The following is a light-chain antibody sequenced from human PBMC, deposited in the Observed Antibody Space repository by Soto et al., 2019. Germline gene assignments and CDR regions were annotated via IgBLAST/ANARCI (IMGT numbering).Light chain of an antibody. CDR2: LGS. V-gene: IGKV2-28*01. CDR1: QSLLQTNGYNY. Sequence: DIVMTQSPLSLPVTPGEPASISCRSSQSLLQTNGYNYLDWYLQKPGQSPHLLLYLGSKRASGVPDRLSGSGSGTDFTLKISRVEAEDVGVYYCMQALQTPWAFGQGTKVAIK. CDR3: MQALQTPWA. J-gene: IGKJ1*01.